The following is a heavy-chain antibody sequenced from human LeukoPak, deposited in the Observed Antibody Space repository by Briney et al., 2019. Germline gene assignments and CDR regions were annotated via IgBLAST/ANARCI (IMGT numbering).Heavy chain of an antibody. Sequence: GASVKVSCKASGYTFTSYDINWVRQAPGQGLEWMGGIIPIFGTANYAQKFQGRVTITTDESTSTAYMELSSLRSEDTAVYYCARGSDGDFWSGPPTYFDYWGQGTLVTVSS. CDR1: GYTFTSYD. J-gene: IGHJ4*02. CDR2: IIPIFGTA. CDR3: ARGSDGDFWSGPPTYFDY. D-gene: IGHD3-3*01. V-gene: IGHV1-69*05.